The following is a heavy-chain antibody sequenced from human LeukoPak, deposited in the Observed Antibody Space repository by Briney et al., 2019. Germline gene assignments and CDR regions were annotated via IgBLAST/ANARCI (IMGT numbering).Heavy chain of an antibody. CDR3: AGLGSTVKGRIDP. D-gene: IGHD5/OR15-5a*01. V-gene: IGHV1-2*02. CDR1: GYHFTGYH. J-gene: IGHJ5*02. CDR2: ISTDSGDT. Sequence: ASVKVSCKVSGYHFTGYHVHWVRQAPGQGLEWIGRISTDSGDTNGAQKFQGRVTMTRDTSISTVYMEFSGLTSDDSAVYYCAGLGSTVKGRIDPWGQGTPVTVST.